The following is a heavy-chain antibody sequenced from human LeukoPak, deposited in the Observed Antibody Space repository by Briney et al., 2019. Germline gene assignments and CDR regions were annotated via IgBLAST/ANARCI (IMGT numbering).Heavy chain of an antibody. CDR3: AKDLDLFLAYCGGDCYTFDI. Sequence: GGSLRLSCAASGFTFSSYAMSWVRQAPGKGLEWVSAISGSGGSTYYADSVKGRFTISRDNSKNTLYLQMNSLRAEDTAVYYCAKDLDLFLAYCGGDCYTFDIWGQGTMVTVPS. D-gene: IGHD2-21*02. V-gene: IGHV3-23*01. J-gene: IGHJ3*02. CDR1: GFTFSSYA. CDR2: ISGSGGST.